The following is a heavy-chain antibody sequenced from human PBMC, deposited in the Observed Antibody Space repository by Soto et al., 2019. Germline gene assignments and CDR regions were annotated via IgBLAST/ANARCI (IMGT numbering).Heavy chain of an antibody. CDR2: ISAYNGNT. Sequence: ASVKVSCKASGYTFTSYGISWVRQAPGQGLEWMGWISAYNGNTNYAQKLQGRVTMTTDTSTSTAYMELRSLRSDDTAVYYCARDRGSSSWYTNYYYYGLDGWGQATTVTVSS. D-gene: IGHD6-13*01. J-gene: IGHJ6*02. V-gene: IGHV1-18*01. CDR3: ARDRGSSSWYTNYYYYGLDG. CDR1: GYTFTSYG.